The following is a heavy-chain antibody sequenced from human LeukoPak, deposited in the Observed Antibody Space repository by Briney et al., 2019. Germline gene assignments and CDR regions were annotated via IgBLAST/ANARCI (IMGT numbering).Heavy chain of an antibody. V-gene: IGHV3-33*01. CDR2: IWYDGSNE. J-gene: IGHJ6*02. D-gene: IGHD2-15*01. CDR3: ARDIASTRMDV. CDR1: GFTFRSHG. Sequence: GGSLRLSCVASGFTFRSHGMHWVRQAPGKGLEWVAVIWYDGSNEYFADSVKGRFTISRDNSKNILYLQMNSLRAEDTAVYYCARDIASTRMDVWGQGTTVSVSS.